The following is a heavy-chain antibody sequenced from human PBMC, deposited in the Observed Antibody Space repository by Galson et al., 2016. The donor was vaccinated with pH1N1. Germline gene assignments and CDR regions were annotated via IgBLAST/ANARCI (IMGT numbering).Heavy chain of an antibody. D-gene: IGHD6-13*01. J-gene: IGHJ4*02. Sequence: QSGAEVKKPGESLKISCRASGYTFTNYWIGWVRQVPGKGLEWMAIIYPGDSDARYSPSFQGRVTISADKSISTAYLHWSSLKASDTAIYYCARPPSLATPAFFFDSWGRGTLVTVSS. CDR2: IYPGDSDA. CDR3: ARPPSLATPAFFFDS. CDR1: GYTFTNYW. V-gene: IGHV5-51*03.